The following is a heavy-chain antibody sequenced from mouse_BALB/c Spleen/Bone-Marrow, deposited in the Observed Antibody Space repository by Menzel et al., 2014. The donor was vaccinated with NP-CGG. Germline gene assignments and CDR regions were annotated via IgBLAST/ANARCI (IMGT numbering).Heavy chain of an antibody. CDR3: ARWDYAMDY. Sequence: QVQLKESGAELVRPGTSVKVSCEASGYAFTNYLIEWVKQRPGQGLEWIGVINPGSGGTNYNEKFKGKATLTADKSSSTAYMQLSSLTSDDSAVYFCARWDYAMDYWGQGTSVTVSS. J-gene: IGHJ4*01. CDR2: INPGSGGT. V-gene: IGHV1-54*01. CDR1: GYAFTNYL.